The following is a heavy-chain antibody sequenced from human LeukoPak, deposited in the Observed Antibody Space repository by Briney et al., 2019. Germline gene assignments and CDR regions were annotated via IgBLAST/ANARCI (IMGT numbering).Heavy chain of an antibody. V-gene: IGHV4-59*01. CDR1: GGSFSNYY. J-gene: IGHJ4*02. Sequence: SETLSLTCAVYGGSFSNYYWSWIRQPPGKGLEWIGYIYYSGSTNYNPSLKSRVTISVDTSKNQFSLKLSSVTAADTAVYYCARGSRDGYLSYWGQGTLVTVSS. CDR3: ARGSRDGYLSY. D-gene: IGHD5-24*01. CDR2: IYYSGST.